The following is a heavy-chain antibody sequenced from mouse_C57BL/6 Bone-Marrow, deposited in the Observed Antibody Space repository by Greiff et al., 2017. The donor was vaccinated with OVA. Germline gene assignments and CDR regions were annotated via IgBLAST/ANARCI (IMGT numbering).Heavy chain of an antibody. V-gene: IGHV5-17*01. CDR3: ASINYWYFDV. J-gene: IGHJ1*03. Sequence: EVKLVESGGGLVKPGGSLKLSCAASGFTISDYGMHWVRQAPEKGLEWVAYISSGSSTIYYAATVQGRFTISRDKAKNTLFLQMTSLRSEDTAMYYCASINYWYFDVWGRGTTVTVTS. CDR2: ISSGSSTI. CDR1: GFTISDYG.